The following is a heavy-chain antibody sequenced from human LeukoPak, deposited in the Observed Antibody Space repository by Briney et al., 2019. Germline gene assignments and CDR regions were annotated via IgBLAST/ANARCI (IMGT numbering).Heavy chain of an antibody. V-gene: IGHV3-43D*03. CDR2: ITWDGGST. CDR3: AKDGKNYFDY. Sequence: GGSLRLSCAASGFIFDDYAMHWVRQAPGKGLAWVSLITWDGGSTYYADSVKGRFTISRDNSKNSLSLQMNSLRAEDTALYYCAKDGKNYFDYWGQGTLVTVSS. J-gene: IGHJ4*02. CDR1: GFIFDDYA.